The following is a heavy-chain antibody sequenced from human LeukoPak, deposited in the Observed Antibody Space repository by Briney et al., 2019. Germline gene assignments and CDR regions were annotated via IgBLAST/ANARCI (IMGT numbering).Heavy chain of an antibody. V-gene: IGHV4-34*01. Sequence: SETLSLTCAVYGVSFSGYYWSWIRQPPGKGLEWIGEINHSGSTNYNPSLKSRVTISVDTSKNQFSLKLSSVTAADTAVYYCARGLRLPYYYDSSGYYRRGNWFDPWGQGTLVTVSS. D-gene: IGHD3-22*01. CDR1: GVSFSGYY. J-gene: IGHJ5*02. CDR2: INHSGST. CDR3: ARGLRLPYYYDSSGYYRRGNWFDP.